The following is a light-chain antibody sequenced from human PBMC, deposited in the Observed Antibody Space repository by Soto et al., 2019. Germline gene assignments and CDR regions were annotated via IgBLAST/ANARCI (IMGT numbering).Light chain of an antibody. CDR2: EVS. CDR3: SSYAGTNLYV. Sequence: QSVLTQPPSASGSPGQSVTISCTGTSSDVGGYNYVSWYQQFPGKAPKLIIFEVSERPSGVPDRFSGSKSGNTASLTVSGLQTADEADYYCSSYAGTNLYVFGTGTKVTVL. V-gene: IGLV2-8*01. J-gene: IGLJ1*01. CDR1: SSDVGGYNY.